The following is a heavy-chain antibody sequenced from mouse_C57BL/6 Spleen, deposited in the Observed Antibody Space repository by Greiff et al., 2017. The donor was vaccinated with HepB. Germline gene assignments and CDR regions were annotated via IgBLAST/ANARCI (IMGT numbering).Heavy chain of an antibody. Sequence: EVTLMESGGGLVQPKGSLKLSCAASGFSFNTYAMNWVRQAPGKGLEWVARIRSKSNNYATYYADSVKDRFTISRDDSESMLYLQMNNLKTEDTAMYYCVRHDSYYDCFDYWGQGTTLTVSS. CDR2: IRSKSNNYAT. CDR1: GFSFNTYA. D-gene: IGHD2-4*01. J-gene: IGHJ2*01. V-gene: IGHV10-1*01. CDR3: VRHDSYYDCFDY.